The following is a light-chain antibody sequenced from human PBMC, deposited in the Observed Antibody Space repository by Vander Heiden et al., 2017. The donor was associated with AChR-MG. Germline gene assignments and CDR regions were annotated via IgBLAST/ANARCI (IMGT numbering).Light chain of an antibody. CDR2: DAD. CDR3: QQYATLPWT. J-gene: IGKJ1*01. Sequence: EIVLTQSPGTLSFSPGTSATLSCRASQSVNSNYITGGQQKPGQAPRLLIYDADSRATGVPDRFSGSGSGTDFTLTISRLEPEDSAVYFCQQYATLPWTVGQGTKVEIK. V-gene: IGKV3-20*01. CDR1: QSVNSNY.